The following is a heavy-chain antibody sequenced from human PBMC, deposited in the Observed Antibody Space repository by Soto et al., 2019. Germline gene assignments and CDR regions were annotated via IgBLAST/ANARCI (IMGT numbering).Heavy chain of an antibody. V-gene: IGHV3-23*01. CDR1: GFTFSSYA. CDR2: ISGSGGST. J-gene: IGHJ6*02. CDR3: AKVVLYYYHGMDV. D-gene: IGHD2-8*01. Sequence: GGSLILSCAASGFTFSSYAMSWVRQAPGKGLEWVSAISGSGGSTYYADSVKGRFTISRDNSKNTLYLQMNSLRAEDTAVYYSAKVVLYYYHGMDVWGQGTTDPVSS.